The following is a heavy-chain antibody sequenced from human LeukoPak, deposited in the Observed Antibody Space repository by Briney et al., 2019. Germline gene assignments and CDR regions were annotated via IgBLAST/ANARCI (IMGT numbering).Heavy chain of an antibody. J-gene: IGHJ4*02. CDR1: GVSISSYY. D-gene: IGHD2/OR15-2a*01. CDR2: ISDIGSI. Sequence: KPSETLSLTCTVSGVSISSYYWSWIRQPPGKGLEWIAYISDIGSINYNPSLKSRVTISLDTSKNQFSLKLSSVTAADTAVYYCAGHHPRNTVDFWGQGTLVTVSS. CDR3: AGHHPRNTVDF. V-gene: IGHV4-59*08.